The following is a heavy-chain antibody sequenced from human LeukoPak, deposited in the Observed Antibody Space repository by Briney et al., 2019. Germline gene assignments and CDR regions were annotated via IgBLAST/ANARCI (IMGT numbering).Heavy chain of an antibody. Sequence: GGSLRLSCAASGFTFSSYSMNWVRQAPGKGLEWVSSISSSSSYIYYADSVKGRFTISRDNAKNSLYLQMNSLRAEDTAVYYCARDRDIVVVPAAIAFDIWGQGTMVTVSS. V-gene: IGHV3-21*01. J-gene: IGHJ3*02. CDR2: ISSSSSYI. CDR1: GFTFSSYS. D-gene: IGHD2-2*02. CDR3: ARDRDIVVVPAAIAFDI.